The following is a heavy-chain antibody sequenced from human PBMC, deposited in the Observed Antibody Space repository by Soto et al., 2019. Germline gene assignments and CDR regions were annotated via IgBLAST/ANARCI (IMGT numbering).Heavy chain of an antibody. Sequence: SETLSLTCTFSGGSISSNIYYLGWIRQPPGKGLEWIGNIHYSGSTYYDSSLKTRVTISVDTSKNQFSLKLSSVTAADTAVYYCASQHYYDSSGYYVGYWGQGTLVTVSS. D-gene: IGHD3-22*01. CDR2: IHYSGST. CDR3: ASQHYYDSSGYYVGY. V-gene: IGHV4-39*01. CDR1: GGSISSNIYY. J-gene: IGHJ4*02.